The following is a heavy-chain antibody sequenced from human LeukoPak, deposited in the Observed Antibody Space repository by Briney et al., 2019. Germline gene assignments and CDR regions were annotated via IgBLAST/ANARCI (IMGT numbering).Heavy chain of an antibody. CDR2: IIPILGIA. CDR1: GGTFSSYA. V-gene: IGHV1-69*04. J-gene: IGHJ4*02. Sequence: ASVKVSCKASGGTFSSYAISWVRQAPGQGLEWMGRIIPILGIANYAQKFQGRVTITADKSTSTAYMELSSLRSEDTAVYYCASGPAYQGDSLTSTSFDYWGQGTLVTVSS. CDR3: ASGPAYQGDSLTSTSFDY. D-gene: IGHD3-9*01.